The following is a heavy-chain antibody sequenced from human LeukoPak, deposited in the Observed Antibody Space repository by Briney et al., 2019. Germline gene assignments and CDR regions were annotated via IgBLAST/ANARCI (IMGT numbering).Heavy chain of an antibody. Sequence: SETLSLTCAVYGGSFSGYYWSWIRQPPGKGLEWIGEINHSGSTNYNPSLKSRVTISVDTSKNQFSLKLSSVTAADTAVYYCARGKPRITPSSSWYAGSSWFDPWGQGTLVTVSS. CDR1: GGSFSGYY. CDR3: ARGKPRITPSSSWYAGSSWFDP. V-gene: IGHV4-34*01. J-gene: IGHJ5*02. D-gene: IGHD6-13*01. CDR2: INHSGST.